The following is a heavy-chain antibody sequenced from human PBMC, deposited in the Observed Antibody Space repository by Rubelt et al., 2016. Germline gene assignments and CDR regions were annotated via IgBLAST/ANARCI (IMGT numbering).Heavy chain of an antibody. CDR1: GGSFSGYY. CDR2: INHSGST. D-gene: IGHD7-27*01. CDR3: ALRTGEMSEDFDL. Sequence: QVQLQQWGAGLLKPSETLSLTCGVYGGSFSGYYWSWIRQPPGKGLEWIGEINHSGSTNYNPSLKSGLTISVDTSKKQFSLKLNSVTAADTAVYYCALRTGEMSEDFDLWGRGTLVTVSS. J-gene: IGHJ2*01. V-gene: IGHV4-34*01.